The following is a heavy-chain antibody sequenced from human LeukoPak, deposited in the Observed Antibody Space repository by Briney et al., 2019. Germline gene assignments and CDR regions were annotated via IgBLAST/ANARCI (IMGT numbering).Heavy chain of an antibody. CDR2: INSDGSST. Sequence: PGWSLRLSCAASGFTFSSYWMHWVRQAPGKGLVWVSRINSDGSSTSYADSVKGRFTISRDNAKNTLYLQMNSLRAEVTAVYYCARDDFWSGYDYWGQGNLVTVSS. V-gene: IGHV3-74*01. CDR1: GFTFSSYW. CDR3: ARDDFWSGYDY. D-gene: IGHD3-3*01. J-gene: IGHJ4*02.